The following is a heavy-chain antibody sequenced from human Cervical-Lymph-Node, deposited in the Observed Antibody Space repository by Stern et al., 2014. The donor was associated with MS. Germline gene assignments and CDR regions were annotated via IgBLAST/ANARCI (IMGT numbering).Heavy chain of an antibody. J-gene: IGHJ4*02. Sequence: QVQLEESGGGVVQPGTSLRLSCAASGFTFNKYGMHWVRQAPGKGLEWVAVIWYDGSNEDYADSVKGRFTISRDTSKNTLYLQMNSLRAEDTAVYYCTRGDVQKYGDYWGQGTLVTVSS. D-gene: IGHD3-10*01. CDR3: TRGDVQKYGDY. CDR2: IWYDGSNE. V-gene: IGHV3-33*01. CDR1: GFTFNKYG.